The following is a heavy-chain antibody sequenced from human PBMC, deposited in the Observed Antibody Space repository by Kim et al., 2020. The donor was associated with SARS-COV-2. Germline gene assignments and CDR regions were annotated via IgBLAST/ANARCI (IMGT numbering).Heavy chain of an antibody. CDR3: ARQAGYYDSSGDDAFDM. CDR2: IYYSGST. V-gene: IGHV4-39*01. CDR1: GGSISSSSYY. Sequence: SETLSLTCTVSGGSISSSSYYWGWIRQPPGKGLEWIGSIYYSGSTYYNPSLKSRVTISVDTSKNQFSLKLSSVTAADTAVYYCARQAGYYDSSGDDAFDMWGQGTMVTVSS. J-gene: IGHJ3*02. D-gene: IGHD3-22*01.